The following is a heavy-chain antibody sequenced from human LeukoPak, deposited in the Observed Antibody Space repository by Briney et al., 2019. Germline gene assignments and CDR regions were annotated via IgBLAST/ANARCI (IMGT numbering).Heavy chain of an antibody. V-gene: IGHV3-33*03. D-gene: IGHD6-6*01. CDR3: VGTIASRGSEY. J-gene: IGHJ4*02. CDR2: IWYDASNK. Sequence: PGGSLRLSCAASGISFRSYGMHWVRQAPGKGLEWVTFIWYDASNKYYAESVKGRFTVSRDNAKNTVYLQMNNLRVDDTAMYYCVGTIASRGSEYWGQGALVTVSS. CDR1: GISFRSYG.